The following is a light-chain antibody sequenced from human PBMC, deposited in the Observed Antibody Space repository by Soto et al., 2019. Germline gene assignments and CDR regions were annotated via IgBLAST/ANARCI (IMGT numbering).Light chain of an antibody. CDR1: QSLVYKDGNTY. Sequence: DVVMTQSPLSLPVTLGQPASISCRSSQSLVYKDGNTYLNWFQQRPGQPPRRLLYRVSNRDSGVPDRFSGSGSGTDFTLMISRVEAEDVGVYYCMQCTHWPYTFGQGTKLEIK. J-gene: IGKJ2*01. CDR2: RVS. V-gene: IGKV2-30*01. CDR3: MQCTHWPYT.